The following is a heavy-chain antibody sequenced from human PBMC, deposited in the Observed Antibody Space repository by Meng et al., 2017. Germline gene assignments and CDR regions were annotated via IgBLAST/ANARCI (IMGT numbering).Heavy chain of an antibody. CDR2: ISGSGGST. D-gene: IGHD6-19*01. CDR1: GFTFSSYA. CDR3: VFQPVAGTGYDY. Sequence: RVVSAGGGLVPPGGSLRLSCAASGFTFSSYAISWVRQAPGKGLEWVSAISGSGGSTYYADSVKGRFTISRDNSKNTLYLQMNSLRAEDTAVYYCVFQPVAGTGYDYWGQGTLVTVSS. V-gene: IGHV3-23*04. J-gene: IGHJ4*02.